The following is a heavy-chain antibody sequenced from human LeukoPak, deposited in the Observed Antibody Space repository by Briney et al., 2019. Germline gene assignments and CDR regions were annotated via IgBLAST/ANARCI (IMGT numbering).Heavy chain of an antibody. D-gene: IGHD6-19*01. CDR1: GASISSYY. CDR2: THYSGTT. CDR3: ATGWYGEGGY. V-gene: IGHV4-59*01. Sequence: PSETLSLTCTVSGASISSYYWSWTRQPPGKRLEWIGYTHYSGTTNYNPSLKSRVTISIDASKSQFSLKLTSVTAADTALYYCATGWYGEGGYWGQGILVTVSS. J-gene: IGHJ4*02.